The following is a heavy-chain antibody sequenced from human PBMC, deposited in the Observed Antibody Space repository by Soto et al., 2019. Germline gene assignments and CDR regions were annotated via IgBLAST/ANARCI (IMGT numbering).Heavy chain of an antibody. Sequence: QLQLQESGSGLVKPSQTLSLTCAVSGGSISSGGYSWSWIRQPPGKVLEWIGYIYHSGSTYYNPSLKSRVTISVDRSKNQFSLKLSSVTAADTAVYYCARGFGSGSSDAFDIWGQGTMVTVSS. V-gene: IGHV4-30-2*01. CDR3: ARGFGSGSSDAFDI. CDR2: IYHSGST. J-gene: IGHJ3*02. D-gene: IGHD3-3*01. CDR1: GGSISSGGYS.